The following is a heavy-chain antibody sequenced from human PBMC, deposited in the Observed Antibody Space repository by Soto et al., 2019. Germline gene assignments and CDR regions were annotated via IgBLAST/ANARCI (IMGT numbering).Heavy chain of an antibody. Sequence: LRLSCAASGFTFSSYGMHWVRQAPGKGLEWVAVIWYDGSNKYYADSVKGRFTISRDNSKNTLYLQMNSLRAEDTAVYYCARIRGRGSNYGRNYNWFDPWGQGTLVTVSS. CDR3: ARIRGRGSNYGRNYNWFDP. CDR1: GFTFSSYG. D-gene: IGHD4-4*01. CDR2: IWYDGSNK. J-gene: IGHJ5*02. V-gene: IGHV3-33*01.